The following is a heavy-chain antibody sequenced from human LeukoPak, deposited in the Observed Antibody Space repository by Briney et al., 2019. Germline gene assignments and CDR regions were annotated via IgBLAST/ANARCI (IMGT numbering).Heavy chain of an antibody. CDR2: ISSSSSYI. J-gene: IGHJ6*02. CDR1: GFTFSSYS. CDR3: ARSPSSGYYFGGMDV. V-gene: IGHV3-21*04. Sequence: PGGSLRLSCAASGFTFSSYSMNWVRQAPGKGLEWVSSISSSSSYIYYADSVKGRFTISRDNSKNTLYLQMNSLRAEDTAVYYCARSPSSGYYFGGMDVWGQGTTVTVSS. D-gene: IGHD3-22*01.